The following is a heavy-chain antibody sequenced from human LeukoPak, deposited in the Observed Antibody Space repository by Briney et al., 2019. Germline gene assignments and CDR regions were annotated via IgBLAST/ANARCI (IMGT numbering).Heavy chain of an antibody. CDR2: ISADNGKT. V-gene: IGHV1-18*01. Sequence: ASVKVSCKASGYTFTNYGISWVRQAPGQGLEWMGWISADNGKTKYAEKFQGRVTMTGDTSISTGYMELSSLRSDDTAVYFCARKYDILTGYDNWFDPWGQGTLVTVSS. CDR3: ARKYDILTGYDNWFDP. J-gene: IGHJ5*02. D-gene: IGHD3-9*01. CDR1: GYTFTNYG.